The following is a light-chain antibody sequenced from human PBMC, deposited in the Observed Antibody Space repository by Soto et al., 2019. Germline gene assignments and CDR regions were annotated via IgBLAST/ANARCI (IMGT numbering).Light chain of an antibody. CDR2: GAS. CDR3: QQYNALPIT. V-gene: IGKV3D-15*01. CDR1: QRLKRD. J-gene: IGKJ5*01. Sequence: EIVMTQSPATLSVSPGESATLSCRASQRLKRDMAWYVQKPGQAPRRVIYGASTWGTGVPPRFTGSGSGTEVTLTISSLPSEDFAVYYCQQYNALPITFGQGTRMEIK.